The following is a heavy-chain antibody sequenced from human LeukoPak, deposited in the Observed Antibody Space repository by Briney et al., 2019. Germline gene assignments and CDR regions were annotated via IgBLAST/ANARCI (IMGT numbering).Heavy chain of an antibody. V-gene: IGHV1-69*13. D-gene: IGHD6-13*01. Sequence: ASVKVSCKASGYTVTSYYMHWVRQAPGQGLEWMGGIIPIFGTANYAQKFQGRVTITADESTSTAYMELSSLRSEDTAVYYCARVGQGVLDIWGQGTMATVSS. CDR1: GYTVTSYY. CDR3: ARVGQGVLDI. J-gene: IGHJ3*02. CDR2: IIPIFGTA.